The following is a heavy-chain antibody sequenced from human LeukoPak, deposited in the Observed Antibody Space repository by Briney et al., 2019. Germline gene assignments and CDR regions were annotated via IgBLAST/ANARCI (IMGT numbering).Heavy chain of an antibody. V-gene: IGHV5-51*01. CDR1: GYSFSSYW. CDR3: TRRGTYYRGGDY. D-gene: IGHD1-26*01. CDR2: IFPGDSDT. J-gene: IGHJ4*02. Sequence: GESLKISCKASGYSFSSYWIDWVRQIPGKGLEWMGIIFPGDSDTRDSPSFQGQVTISADRSIFTAYLQWSSLKASDTAMYFCTRRGTYYRGGDYWGQGTLVTVSS.